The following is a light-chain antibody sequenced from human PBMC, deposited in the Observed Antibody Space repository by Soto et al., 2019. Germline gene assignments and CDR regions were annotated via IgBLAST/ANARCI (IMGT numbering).Light chain of an antibody. Sequence: QSALTQPRSVSGSPGQSVTIACTGTSSDVGRYDYVSWYQQHPGEAPKLVVYDVTKRPSGVHDRFSGSKSGNTASLTISGLQAEDEADYDCCSYAGIYSFVFGTGTKFTVL. CDR1: SSDVGRYDY. CDR3: CSYAGIYSFV. CDR2: DVT. V-gene: IGLV2-11*01. J-gene: IGLJ1*01.